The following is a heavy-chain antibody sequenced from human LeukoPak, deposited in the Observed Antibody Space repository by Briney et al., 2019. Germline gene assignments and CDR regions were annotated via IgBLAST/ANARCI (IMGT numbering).Heavy chain of an antibody. J-gene: IGHJ4*02. V-gene: IGHV3-30*03. D-gene: IGHD6-13*01. Sequence: GGSLRLSCAASGFTFSSYGMHWVRQAPGKGLEWVAVISYDGSNKYYADSVKGRFTISRDNPKNTPYMQMNSLRVDDTAVYYCVRGSSTWSPLGDYWGQGTLVTVST. CDR1: GFTFSSYG. CDR3: VRGSSTWSPLGDY. CDR2: ISYDGSNK.